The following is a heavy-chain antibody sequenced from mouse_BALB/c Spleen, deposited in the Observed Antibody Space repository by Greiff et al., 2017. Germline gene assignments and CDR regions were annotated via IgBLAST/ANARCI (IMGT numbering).Heavy chain of an antibody. J-gene: IGHJ3*01. V-gene: IGHV14-3*02. CDR1: GFNIKDTY. Sequence: EVQRVESGAELVKPGASVKLSCTASGFNIKDTYMHWVKQRPEQGLEWIGRIDPANGNTKYDPKFQGKATITADTSSNTAYLQLSSLTSEDTAVYYCARSKGFAYWGQGTLVTVSA. CDR2: IDPANGNT. CDR3: ARSKGFAY.